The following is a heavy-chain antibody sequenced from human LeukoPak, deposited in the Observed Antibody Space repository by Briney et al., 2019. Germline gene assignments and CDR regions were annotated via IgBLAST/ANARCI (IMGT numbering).Heavy chain of an antibody. CDR3: ARGTTEWLGYMDV. CDR2: IIPIFGTA. Sequence: ASVKVSCKASGGTFSSYAISWVRHAPGQGLEWMGGIIPIFGTANYAQKFQGRVTITTDESTSTAYMELSSLRSEDTAVYYCARGTTEWLGYMDVWGKGTTVTVSS. CDR1: GGTFSSYA. V-gene: IGHV1-69*05. J-gene: IGHJ6*03. D-gene: IGHD3-3*01.